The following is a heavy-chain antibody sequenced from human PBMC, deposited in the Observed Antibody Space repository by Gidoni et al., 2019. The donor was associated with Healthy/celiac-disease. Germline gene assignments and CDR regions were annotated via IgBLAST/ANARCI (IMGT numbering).Heavy chain of an antibody. J-gene: IGHJ2*01. Sequence: QVQLVQSGAEVKKPGASVKVSCKVSGYTLTELSMHWVRQAPGKGLEWMGGFDPEDGETIYAQKFQGRVTMTEDTSTDTAYMELSSLRSEDTAVYYCATTVDYDSSGPPRLCWYFDLWGRGTLVTVSS. V-gene: IGHV1-24*01. CDR3: ATTVDYDSSGPPRLCWYFDL. CDR1: GYTLTELS. CDR2: FDPEDGET. D-gene: IGHD3-22*01.